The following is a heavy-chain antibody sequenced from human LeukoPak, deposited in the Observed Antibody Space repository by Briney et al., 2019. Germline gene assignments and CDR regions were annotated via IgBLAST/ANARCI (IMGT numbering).Heavy chain of an antibody. D-gene: IGHD1-1*01. CDR2: IYYSGST. V-gene: IGHV4-39*01. CDR1: GGSISSSSYY. J-gene: IGHJ4*02. Sequence: PSETLSLTCTVSGGSISSSSYYWGWIRQPPGKGLEWIGSIYYSGSTYYNPSLKSRVTISVDTSKNQFSLKLSSVTAADTAVYYCARHELETGDDWGQGTLVTVSS. CDR3: ARHELETGDD.